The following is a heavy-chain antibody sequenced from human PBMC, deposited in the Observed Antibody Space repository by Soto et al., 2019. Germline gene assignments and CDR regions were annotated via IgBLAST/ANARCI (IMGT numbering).Heavy chain of an antibody. CDR1: GGSFSGYY. CDR3: ARVSGIYYYGMDV. V-gene: IGHV4-34*01. D-gene: IGHD3-10*01. J-gene: IGHJ6*02. Sequence: SETRSLTCAVYGGSFSGYYWNWIRQPPGKGREWIGEINHSGSTNYNPSLKSRVTISVDTSKNQFSLKLSSVTAADTAVYYCARVSGIYYYGMDVWGQGTTVT. CDR2: INHSGST.